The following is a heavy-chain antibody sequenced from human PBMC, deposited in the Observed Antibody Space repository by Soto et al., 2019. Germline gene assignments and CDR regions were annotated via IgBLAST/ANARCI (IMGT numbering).Heavy chain of an antibody. J-gene: IGHJ6*02. V-gene: IGHV1-69*06. D-gene: IGHD1-26*01. CDR2: IIPIFGTA. CDR3: ARVGGSYYYYYGMDV. Sequence: SVKVSCKASGGTFGSYAISWVRQAPGQGLEWMGGIIPIFGTANYAQKFQGRVTITADKSTSTAYMELSSLRSEDTAVYYCARVGGSYYYYYGMDVWGQGTTVTVSS. CDR1: GGTFGSYA.